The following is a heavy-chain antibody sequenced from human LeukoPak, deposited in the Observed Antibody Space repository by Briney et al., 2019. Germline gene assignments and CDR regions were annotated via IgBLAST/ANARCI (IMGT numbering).Heavy chain of an antibody. CDR3: ARGSRTLMWFGELSKTLVY. Sequence: SETLSLTCAVYGGSFSGYYWSWIRQPPGKGLEWIGEINHSGSTNYNPSLKSRVTISVDTSKNQFSLKLSSVTAADTAVYYCARGSRTLMWFGELSKTLVYCGQGNLVTVSS. CDR2: INHSGST. J-gene: IGHJ4*02. D-gene: IGHD3-10*01. V-gene: IGHV4-34*01. CDR1: GGSFSGYY.